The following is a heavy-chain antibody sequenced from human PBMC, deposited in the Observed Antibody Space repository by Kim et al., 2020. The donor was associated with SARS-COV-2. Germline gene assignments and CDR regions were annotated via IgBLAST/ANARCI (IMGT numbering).Heavy chain of an antibody. CDR3: AGGERSPIAAAGH. CDR2: IYYSGST. V-gene: IGHV4-59*13. CDR1: GGSISSYY. J-gene: IGHJ4*02. Sequence: SETLSLTCTVSGGSISSYYWSWIRQPPGKGLEWIGYIYYSGSTNYNPSLKSRVTISVDTSKNQFSLKLSSVTAADTAVYYCAGGERSPIAAAGHWGQGTLVTVSS. D-gene: IGHD6-13*01.